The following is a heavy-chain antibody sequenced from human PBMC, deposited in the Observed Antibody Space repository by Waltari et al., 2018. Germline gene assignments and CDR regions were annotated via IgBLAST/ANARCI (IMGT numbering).Heavy chain of an antibody. V-gene: IGHV3-7*01. CDR2: IKQDGSEK. Sequence: EVQLVESGGGLVQPGGSLRLSCAASGFTFSSYWMSWVRQAPGKGLEWVANIKQDGSEKYYVDSVKGRFTISRDNAKNSLYLQMNSLRAEDTAVYYCASAPSPKGYYDSSGYPFDYWGQGTLVTVSS. CDR1: GFTFSSYW. J-gene: IGHJ4*02. D-gene: IGHD3-22*01. CDR3: ASAPSPKGYYDSSGYPFDY.